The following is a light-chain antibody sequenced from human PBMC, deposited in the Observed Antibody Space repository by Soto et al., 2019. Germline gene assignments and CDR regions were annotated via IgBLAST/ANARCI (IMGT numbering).Light chain of an antibody. CDR1: SSDVGRYNL. Sequence: QSALTQPASVSGSPGHSISISCTGSSSDVGRYNLVSWYQHHPGKAPKLIIYEASKRPSGVSERISGSKSGNTASLTISGLQAEDEADYYCSSYAGTSTFVLFGGGTKLTVL. CDR3: SSYAGTSTFVL. J-gene: IGLJ2*01. V-gene: IGLV2-23*01. CDR2: EAS.